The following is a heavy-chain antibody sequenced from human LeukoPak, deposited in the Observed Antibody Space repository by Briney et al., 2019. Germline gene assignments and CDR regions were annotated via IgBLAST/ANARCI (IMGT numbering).Heavy chain of an antibody. CDR1: GGTFSSYA. D-gene: IGHD2-15*01. V-gene: IGHV1-69*04. CDR3: ASRYCSGGSCYSADNDAFDI. Sequence: ASVKVSCKASGGTFSSYAISWVRQAPGQGLEWMGRIIPILGIANYAQKFQGRVTITADKSTSTAYMELSSLRSEDTAVYYCASRYCSGGSCYSADNDAFDIWGQGTMVTVSS. J-gene: IGHJ3*02. CDR2: IIPILGIA.